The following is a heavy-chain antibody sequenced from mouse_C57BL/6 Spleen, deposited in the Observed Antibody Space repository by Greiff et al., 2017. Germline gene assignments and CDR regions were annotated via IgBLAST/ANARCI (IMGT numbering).Heavy chain of an antibody. CDR2: INPGSGGT. CDR3: ARWYDFYAMDY. CDR1: GYAFTNYL. V-gene: IGHV1-54*01. Sequence: QVQLQQSGAELVRPGTSVKVSCKASGYAFTNYLIEWVKQRPGQGLEWIGVINPGSGGTNYNEKFKGKATLTADKSSSTAYMQLSSLTSEDSAVYFWARWYDFYAMDYWGQGTSVTVSS. J-gene: IGHJ4*01. D-gene: IGHD2-14*01.